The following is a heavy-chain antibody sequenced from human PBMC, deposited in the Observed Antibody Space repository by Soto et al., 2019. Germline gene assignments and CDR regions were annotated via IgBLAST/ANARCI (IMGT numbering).Heavy chain of an antibody. J-gene: IGHJ4*02. CDR2: IYYSGST. CDR1: VGSISSYY. D-gene: IGHD2-15*01. Sequence: PSETLSLTCTVSVGSISSYYWSWIRQPPGKGLEWIGYIYYSGSTNYNPSLKSRVTISVDTSKNQFSLKLSSVTAADTAVYYCARLTPSGDYVDYWGQGTLVTVSS. V-gene: IGHV4-59*08. CDR3: ARLTPSGDYVDY.